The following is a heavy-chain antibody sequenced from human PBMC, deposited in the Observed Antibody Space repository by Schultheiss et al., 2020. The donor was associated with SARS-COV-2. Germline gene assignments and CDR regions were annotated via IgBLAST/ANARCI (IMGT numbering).Heavy chain of an antibody. CDR3: ARHGQQLVRVFDP. J-gene: IGHJ5*02. D-gene: IGHD6-13*01. CDR1: GGSINSGGYY. Sequence: SETLSLTCTVSGGSINSGGYYWSWIRQPPGKRLGWTGYMSCSGATNRNPSLKSRVTISVDTSKNQFSLKLSSVTAADTAVYYCARHGQQLVRVFDPWGQGTLVTVSS. V-gene: IGHV4-61*08. CDR2: MSCSGAT.